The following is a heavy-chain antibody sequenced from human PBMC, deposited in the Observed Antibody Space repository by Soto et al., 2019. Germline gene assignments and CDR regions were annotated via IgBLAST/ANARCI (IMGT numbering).Heavy chain of an antibody. J-gene: IGHJ4*02. V-gene: IGHV1-18*01. Sequence: QVQLVQSGGEVKRPGASVKVSCKASGYMFSNYAISWVRQTPGQGLEWMGWINVYNGNTNYAQKFQGRVTMATDTSTNTAYLDLRSLRSDATAVYFCARNLSSGGFDYWGQGTLVIGSS. D-gene: IGHD6-19*01. CDR2: INVYNGNT. CDR1: GYMFSNYA. CDR3: ARNLSSGGFDY.